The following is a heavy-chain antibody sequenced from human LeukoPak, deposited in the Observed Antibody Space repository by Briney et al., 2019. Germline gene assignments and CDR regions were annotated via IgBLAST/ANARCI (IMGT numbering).Heavy chain of an antibody. D-gene: IGHD2-2*01. J-gene: IGHJ5*02. V-gene: IGHV3-30*02. CDR2: IWYDGSNK. CDR3: AKVGCSSTSCYAPNGWFDP. CDR1: GFTFSCYG. Sequence: GGSVRLSCAACGFTFSCYGMHWVRQSPGKGLEWVALIWYDGSNKYYADSVKGRFTISRDNSKNTVYLQINSLRAEDTAVYYCAKVGCSSTSCYAPNGWFDPWGQGTLVTVSS.